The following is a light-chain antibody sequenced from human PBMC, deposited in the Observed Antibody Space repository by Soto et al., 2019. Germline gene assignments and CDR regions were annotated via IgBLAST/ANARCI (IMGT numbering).Light chain of an antibody. Sequence: EIVLTQSPGTLSLSPGERATLSCRASQSVSSSYLAWYQQKPGQAPRLLIYGASSRATGIPDRFSGGGFGTEFTLTISSLQPDDYATYYCQQYQTFWTFGQGTKVDIK. CDR1: QSVSSSY. J-gene: IGKJ1*01. V-gene: IGKV3-20*01. CDR3: QQYQTFWT. CDR2: GAS.